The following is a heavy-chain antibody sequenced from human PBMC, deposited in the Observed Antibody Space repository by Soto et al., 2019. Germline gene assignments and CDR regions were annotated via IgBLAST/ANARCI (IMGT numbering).Heavy chain of an antibody. D-gene: IGHD3-16*01. J-gene: IGHJ5*02. V-gene: IGHV1-18*04. CDR2: ISTSNGVP. CDR1: GYDFTAYS. Sequence: QVHLVQSGPEVKTPGASVKVSCEPSGYDFTAYSISWVRQAPGHGLEWMGWISTSNGVPHYAQHFQGRVTLTTDTPPSTVSMELRSLKSDATAVYYCARTGIVNRGDYASWGQGTMVTVSS. CDR3: ARTGIVNRGDYAS.